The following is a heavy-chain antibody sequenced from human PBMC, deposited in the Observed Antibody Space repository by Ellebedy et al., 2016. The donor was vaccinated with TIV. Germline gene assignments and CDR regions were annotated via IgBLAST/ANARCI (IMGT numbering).Heavy chain of an antibody. V-gene: IGHV3-7*01. J-gene: IGHJ6*02. D-gene: IGHD6-19*01. CDR1: GFIFSSYW. CDR2: INQDGSEK. CDR3: ARDFRQWLAQGDALDV. Sequence: PGGSLRLSCAASGFIFSSYWMTWVRQAPGKGLEWVANINQDGSEKYYVDSVKGRFTMSRDTAKNSLYLQMSSLRVEDTAVYYCARDFRQWLAQGDALDVWGQGTTVTVSS.